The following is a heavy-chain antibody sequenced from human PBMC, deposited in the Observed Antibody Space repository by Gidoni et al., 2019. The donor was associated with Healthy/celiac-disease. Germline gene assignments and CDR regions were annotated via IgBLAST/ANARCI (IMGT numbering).Heavy chain of an antibody. J-gene: IGHJ3*02. CDR3: ARDGAGTTDRDAFDI. D-gene: IGHD1-1*01. V-gene: IGHV3-33*01. Sequence: PGKGLEWVAFIWYDGSNKYYADSLKGRFTISRDNSKNTLYLQMNSLRAEDTAVYYCARDGAGTTDRDAFDIWGQGTMVTVSS. CDR2: IWYDGSNK.